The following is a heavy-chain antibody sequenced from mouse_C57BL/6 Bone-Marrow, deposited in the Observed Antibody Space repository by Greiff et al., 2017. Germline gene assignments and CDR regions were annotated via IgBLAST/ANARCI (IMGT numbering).Heavy chain of an antibody. J-gene: IGHJ4*01. CDR1: GFTFSNYW. CDR2: IRLKSDNYAT. Sequence: EVKVEESGGGLVQPGGSMKLSCVASGFTFSNYWMNWVRQSPEKGLEWVAQIRLKSDNYATHYAESVKGRFTISRDDSKSSVYLQMNNLRAEDTGIYYCTEGSITTGVDYWGQGTSVTVSS. V-gene: IGHV6-3*01. D-gene: IGHD1-1*01. CDR3: TEGSITTGVDY.